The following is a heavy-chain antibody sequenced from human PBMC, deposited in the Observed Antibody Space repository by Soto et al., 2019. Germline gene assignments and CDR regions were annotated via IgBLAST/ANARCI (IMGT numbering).Heavy chain of an antibody. CDR3: AREAPDYNLSPGMDV. CDR1: GFTFSSYA. V-gene: IGHV3-30-3*01. Sequence: QVQLVESGGGVVQPGRSLRLSCAASGFTFSSYAMHWVRQAPGKGLEWVAVISYDGSNKYYADSVKGRFTISRDNSKNTLYLPMISLRAEDTAVYYCAREAPDYNLSPGMDVWGQGTTVTVSS. D-gene: IGHD4-4*01. CDR2: ISYDGSNK. J-gene: IGHJ6*01.